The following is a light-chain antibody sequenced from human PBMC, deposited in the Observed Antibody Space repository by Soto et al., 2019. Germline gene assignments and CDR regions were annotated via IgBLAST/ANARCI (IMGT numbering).Light chain of an antibody. CDR3: QQYSSRST. V-gene: IGKV1-5*01. CDR2: DAS. J-gene: IGKJ1*01. Sequence: DIQMTQSPSTLSGSVGDRVTITCRASQTISSWLAWYQQRPGKAPNLLIYDASSLQSGVPSRFSGSGFGTEFTLTISSLKPGDFATYYCQQYSSRSTFGQGTKVDIK. CDR1: QTISSW.